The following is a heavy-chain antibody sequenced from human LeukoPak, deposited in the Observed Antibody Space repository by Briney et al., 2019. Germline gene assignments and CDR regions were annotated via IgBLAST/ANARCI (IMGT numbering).Heavy chain of an antibody. CDR1: GGSINSYF. CDR2: IYYSGST. D-gene: IGHD6-13*01. J-gene: IGHJ6*04. CDR3: ARFSSSWYGVDV. Sequence: SETLSLTCTGSGGSINSYFWTWIRQPPGKGLEWIGYIYYSGSTNYNPSLKSRVTISVDTSKNHFSLKLSSVTAADTAVYYCARFSSSWYGVDVWGKGITVTVSS. V-gene: IGHV4-59*01.